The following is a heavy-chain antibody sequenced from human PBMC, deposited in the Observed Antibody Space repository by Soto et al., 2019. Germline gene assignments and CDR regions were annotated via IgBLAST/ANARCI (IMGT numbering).Heavy chain of an antibody. J-gene: IGHJ5*02. V-gene: IGHV3-30*18. CDR3: AKTSVRFLEWFPFFDP. CDR1: GFTFSSYG. CDR2: ISYDGSNK. Sequence: ESGGGVVQPGRSLRLSCAASGFTFSSYGMHWVRQAPGKGLEWVAVISYDGSNKYYADSVKGRFTISRDNSKNTLYLQMNSLRAEDTAVYYCAKTSVRFLEWFPFFDPWGQGTLVTVSS. D-gene: IGHD3-3*01.